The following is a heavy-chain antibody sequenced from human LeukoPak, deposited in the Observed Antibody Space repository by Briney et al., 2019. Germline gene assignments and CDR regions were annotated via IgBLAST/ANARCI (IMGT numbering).Heavy chain of an antibody. CDR2: INPNSGGT. D-gene: IGHD6-19*01. CDR1: GYTFTGYY. Sequence: ASVKVSCKASGYTFTGYYMHWVRQAPGQGLEWMGWINPNSGGTNYAQKFQGRVTMTRDTSISTAYMELSRLRSDDTAVYYCAQVQYSSGWPLVGWFDPWGQGTLVTVSS. CDR3: AQVQYSSGWPLVGWFDP. V-gene: IGHV1-2*02. J-gene: IGHJ5*02.